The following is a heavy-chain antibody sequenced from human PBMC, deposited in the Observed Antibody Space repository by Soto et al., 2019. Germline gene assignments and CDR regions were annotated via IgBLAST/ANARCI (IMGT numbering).Heavy chain of an antibody. D-gene: IGHD3-10*01. Sequence: GGSLRLSCAASGFTFSTYPMHWVRQAPGKGLEWVAVVSGDETSKYYADSVKGRFTISRDNSKNALYLQMTSLRAEDTAVYYCAILVNVLLCRGDRGAFAIWGQGTTVTGSS. CDR3: AILVNVLLCRGDRGAFAI. CDR1: GFTFSTYP. V-gene: IGHV3-30-3*01. CDR2: VSGDETSK. J-gene: IGHJ3*02.